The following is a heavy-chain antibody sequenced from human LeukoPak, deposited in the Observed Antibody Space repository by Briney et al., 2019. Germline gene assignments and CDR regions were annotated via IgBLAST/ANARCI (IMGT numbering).Heavy chain of an antibody. CDR2: ISGSGGST. Sequence: PGGSLRLSCAASGFTFSSYAMSWVRQAPGKGLEWASAISGSGGSTYYADSVKGRFTISRDNSKNTLYLQMNSLRAEDTAVYYCAKKVATTYYYYYGMDVWGQGTTVTVSS. CDR1: GFTFSSYA. CDR3: AKKVATTYYYYYGMDV. J-gene: IGHJ6*02. V-gene: IGHV3-23*01. D-gene: IGHD5-12*01.